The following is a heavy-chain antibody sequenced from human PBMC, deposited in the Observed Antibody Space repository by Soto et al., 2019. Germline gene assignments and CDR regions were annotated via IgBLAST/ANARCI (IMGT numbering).Heavy chain of an antibody. Sequence: EVQLVESGGGLVKPGGSLRLSCAVSGFTFDKVWMNWVRQAPGKGLEWVGRIKSKTDGGTTDYAAPVKGRFTISRDDSKDRLYVQMNSRNTVDSGIYFCTTGRDHLLFWGQGTLVTVTS. CDR1: GFTFDKVW. V-gene: IGHV3-15*07. J-gene: IGHJ4*02. D-gene: IGHD2-15*01. CDR3: TTGRDHLLF. CDR2: IKSKTDGGTT.